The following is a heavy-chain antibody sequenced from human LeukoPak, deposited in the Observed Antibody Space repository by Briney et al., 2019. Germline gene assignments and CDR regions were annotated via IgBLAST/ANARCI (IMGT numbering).Heavy chain of an antibody. CDR1: GYTFTGYY. D-gene: IGHD2-2*01. Sequence: GASVKVSCKASGYTFTGYYMHLVRQAPGQGLEWMGWINPNSGGTNYAQKFQGRVTMTRDTSISTAYMELSRLRSDDTAVYYCARRSTQVVPAATHYYYYYMDVWGKGTTVTVSS. CDR3: ARRSTQVVPAATHYYYYYMDV. V-gene: IGHV1-2*02. J-gene: IGHJ6*03. CDR2: INPNSGGT.